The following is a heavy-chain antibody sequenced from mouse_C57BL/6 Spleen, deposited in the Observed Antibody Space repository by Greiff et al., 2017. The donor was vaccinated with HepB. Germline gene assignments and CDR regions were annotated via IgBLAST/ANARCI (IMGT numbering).Heavy chain of an antibody. J-gene: IGHJ2*01. Sequence: ESGPGLVKPSQSLSLTCSVTGYSITSGYYWNWIRQFPGNKLEWMGYISYDGSNNYNPSLKNRISITRDTSKNQFFLKLNSVTTEDTATYHCARDGLYYGSSHDYWGQGTTLTVSS. CDR1: GYSITSGYY. V-gene: IGHV3-6*01. CDR3: ARDGLYYGSSHDY. D-gene: IGHD1-1*01. CDR2: ISYDGSN.